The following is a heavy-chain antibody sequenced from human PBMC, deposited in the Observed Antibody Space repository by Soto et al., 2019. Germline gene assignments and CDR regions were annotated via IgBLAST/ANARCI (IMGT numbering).Heavy chain of an antibody. V-gene: IGHV4-39*01. J-gene: IGHJ4*02. CDR2: TDYSGST. CDR3: AIYDFWSGSDFDY. Sequence: QLQLQESGPGLVKPSETLSLTCTVSRGSIGSSSHYWGWIRQPPGKGLEWIGSTDYSGSTYYNPSINSRVTISVDTSTNQLSLRLTSVAAADTAVYYCAIYDFWSGSDFDYWGQGTLVTVSS. D-gene: IGHD3-3*01. CDR1: RGSIGSSSHY.